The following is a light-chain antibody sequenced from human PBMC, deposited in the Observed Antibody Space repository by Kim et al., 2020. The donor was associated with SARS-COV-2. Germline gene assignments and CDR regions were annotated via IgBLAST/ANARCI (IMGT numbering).Light chain of an antibody. CDR3: QQRRDWPIT. Sequence: LSPGDRVTLSCRASQSVGKFLAWYQQKPGQVPRLLMYDASSRATGIPARFSGIGSGTDFTLTISSLEPEDFAVYYCQQRRDWPITFGQGTRLEIK. CDR1: QSVGKF. CDR2: DAS. J-gene: IGKJ5*01. V-gene: IGKV3-11*01.